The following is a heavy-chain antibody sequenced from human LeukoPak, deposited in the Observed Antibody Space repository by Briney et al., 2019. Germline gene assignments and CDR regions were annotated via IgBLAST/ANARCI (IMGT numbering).Heavy chain of an antibody. J-gene: IGHJ4*02. CDR2: ISAYNGDT. D-gene: IGHD1-26*01. V-gene: IGHV1-18*01. CDR1: GYTFRSYG. Sequence: ASVKVSCKASGYTFRSYGISWVRQAPGQGLEWMGWISAYNGDTNYAQSLQGRVTMTTETSTNTAYMELRSLRSDDTAVYFCARDKGKWEHWRYFVYWGQGTPVTVSS. CDR3: ARDKGKWEHWRYFVY.